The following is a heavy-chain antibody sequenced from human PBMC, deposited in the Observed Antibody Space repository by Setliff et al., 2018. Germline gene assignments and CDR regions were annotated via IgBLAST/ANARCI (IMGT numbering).Heavy chain of an antibody. CDR2: IYYSGST. Sequence: PSETLSLTCTVSGGSISSSSYYWGWIRQPPGKGLEWIGSIYYSGSTYYNPSLKSRVTISLDTSENEFSLKLSPVTAADTAIYYCARTGTYRYFDYWGQGTLVTVSS. D-gene: IGHD1-1*01. V-gene: IGHV4-39*07. CDR1: GGSISSSSYY. CDR3: ARTGTYRYFDY. J-gene: IGHJ4*02.